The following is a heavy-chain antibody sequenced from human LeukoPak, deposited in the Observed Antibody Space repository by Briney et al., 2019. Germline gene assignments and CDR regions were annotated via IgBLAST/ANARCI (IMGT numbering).Heavy chain of an antibody. D-gene: IGHD3-10*01. Sequence: SQTLSLTCAISGDSVSSNSVTWNWIRQSPSRGLEWLGRTYYRSTWYNDYAVSVRGRITVNPDTSKNQFSLHLNSVTAVDTAVYYCARKENVYYYFDYWGQGTLVTVSS. V-gene: IGHV6-1*01. J-gene: IGHJ4*02. CDR2: TYYRSTWYN. CDR3: ARKENVYYYFDY. CDR1: GDSVSSNSVT.